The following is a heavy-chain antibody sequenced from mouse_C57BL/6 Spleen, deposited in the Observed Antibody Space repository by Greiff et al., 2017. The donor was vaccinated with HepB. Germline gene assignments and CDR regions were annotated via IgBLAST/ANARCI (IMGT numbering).Heavy chain of an antibody. D-gene: IGHD2-3*01. CDR3: ARSGDGYYDY. CDR2: INPNNGGT. CDR1: GYTFTDYY. V-gene: IGHV1-26*01. J-gene: IGHJ2*01. Sequence: DVKLVESGPELVKPGASVKISCKASGYTFTDYYMNWVKQSHGKSLEWIGDINPNNGGTSYNQKFKGKATLTVDKSSSTAYMELRSLTSEDSAVYYCARSGDGYYDYWGQGTTLTVSS.